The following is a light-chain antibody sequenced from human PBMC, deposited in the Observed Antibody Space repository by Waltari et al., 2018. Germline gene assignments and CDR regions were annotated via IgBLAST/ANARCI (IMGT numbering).Light chain of an antibody. J-gene: IGKJ1*01. CDR1: QRISNY. CDR3: QQSYPTPPWT. CDR2: AAS. V-gene: IGKV1-39*01. Sequence: DIQMTQSPSSLSASVGDRDTITCRASQRISNYLNWYQPKPGQAPRLLIYAASSLQSRCPSRFSGSGSVTDFTLTITSLQPEDFATYYCQQSYPTPPWTFGQGTKVDMK.